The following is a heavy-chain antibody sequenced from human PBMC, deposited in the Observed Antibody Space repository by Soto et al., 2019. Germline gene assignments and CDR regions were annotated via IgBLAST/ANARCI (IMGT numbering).Heavy chain of an antibody. CDR1: GFTFSSYG. D-gene: IGHD3-10*01. CDR3: AKGVTMVRGVILDWFDT. Sequence: QVQLVESGGGVVQPGRSLRLSCAASGFTFSSYGMHWVRQAPGKGLEWVAVISYDGSNKYYADSVKGRFSISRDKSKNTLYLQMTSLRTEDTDVYYCAKGVTMVRGVILDWFDTWGQGTLVTVSS. CDR2: ISYDGSNK. V-gene: IGHV3-30*18. J-gene: IGHJ5*02.